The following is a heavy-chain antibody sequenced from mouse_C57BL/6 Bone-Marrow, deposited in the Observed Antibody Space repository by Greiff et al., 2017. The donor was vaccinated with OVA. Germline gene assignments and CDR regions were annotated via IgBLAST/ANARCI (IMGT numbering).Heavy chain of an antibody. Sequence: QVQLQQSGAELARPGASVKLSCKASGYTFTSYGISWVKQRTGQGLEWIGEIYPRSGNTYYNEKFKGKATLTADKSSSTAYVELRSLTSEDSAVYFCARRSSGYYAMDYWGQGTSVTVSS. CDR3: ARRSSGYYAMDY. CDR2: IYPRSGNT. J-gene: IGHJ4*01. D-gene: IGHD3-2*02. CDR1: GYTFTSYG. V-gene: IGHV1-81*01.